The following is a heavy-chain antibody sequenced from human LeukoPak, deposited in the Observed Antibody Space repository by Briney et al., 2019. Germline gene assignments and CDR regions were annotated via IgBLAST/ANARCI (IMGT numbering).Heavy chain of an antibody. J-gene: IGHJ4*02. Sequence: GGSLRLSCAASGFTFSDYYMSWIRQAPGKGLEWVSYICDSGRTIYYAASVKGRFTISRDNAKNSVYLQMNNLSAEDTAVYYCARDRLGDYDHSGYYDKWGQGTLVTVSS. V-gene: IGHV3-11*01. CDR1: GFTFSDYY. CDR3: ARDRLGDYDHSGYYDK. CDR2: ICDSGRTI. D-gene: IGHD3-22*01.